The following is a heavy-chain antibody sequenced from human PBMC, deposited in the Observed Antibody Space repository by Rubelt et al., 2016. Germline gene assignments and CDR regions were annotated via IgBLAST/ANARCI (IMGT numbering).Heavy chain of an antibody. J-gene: IGHJ4*02. CDR2: YYRSKWYN. D-gene: IGHD6-13*01. V-gene: IGHV6-1*01. Sequence: YYRSKWYNDYAVSVKSRITINPDTSKNQFSLQLNSVTPEDTAVYYCARGGYSSSWNFDYWGQGTLVTVSS. CDR3: ARGGYSSSWNFDY.